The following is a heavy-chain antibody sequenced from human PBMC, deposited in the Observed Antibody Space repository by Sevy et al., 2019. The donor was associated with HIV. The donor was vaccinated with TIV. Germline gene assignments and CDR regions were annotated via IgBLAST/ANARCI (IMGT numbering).Heavy chain of an antibody. D-gene: IGHD3-22*01. Sequence: GGSLRLSCAASGFTFSSYSMNWVRQAPGKGLEWVSYISSSSSTIYYADSVKGRFTISRDNAKNSLYLQMNSLRAEDTAVYYCARTEGDYYDSSGYFDYWGQGTLVTVSS. CDR2: ISSSSSTI. V-gene: IGHV3-48*01. CDR1: GFTFSSYS. J-gene: IGHJ4*02. CDR3: ARTEGDYYDSSGYFDY.